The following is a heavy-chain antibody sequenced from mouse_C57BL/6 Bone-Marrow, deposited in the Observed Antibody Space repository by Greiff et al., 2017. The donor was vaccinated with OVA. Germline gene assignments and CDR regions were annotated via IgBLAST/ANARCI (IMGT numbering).Heavy chain of an antibody. CDR2: IYPGSGST. CDR1: GYTFTSYW. V-gene: IGHV1-55*01. CDR3: ARGYYGSSVDY. J-gene: IGHJ2*01. D-gene: IGHD1-1*01. Sequence: VQLQQPGAELVKPGASVKMSCKASGYTFTSYWITWVKQRPGQGLAWIGDIYPGSGSTNYNEKFKSKATLTVDTSSSTAYMQLSSLTSEDSAVYYCARGYYGSSVDYWGQGTTLTVSS.